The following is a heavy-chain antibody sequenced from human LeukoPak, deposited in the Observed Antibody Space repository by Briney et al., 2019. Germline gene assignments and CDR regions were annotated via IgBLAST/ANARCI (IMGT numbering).Heavy chain of an antibody. CDR2: INPSGGST. J-gene: IGHJ4*02. CDR3: ARLPISPNTADY. V-gene: IGHV1-46*01. CDR1: GYTFTSYY. Sequence: ASVRVSCKASGYTFTSYYMHWVRQAPGQGLEWMGIINPSGGSTSYAQKFQGRVTMTRDMSTSTVYMELSSLRSGDTAVYYCARLPISPNTADYWGQGTLVTVSS. D-gene: IGHD5-18*01.